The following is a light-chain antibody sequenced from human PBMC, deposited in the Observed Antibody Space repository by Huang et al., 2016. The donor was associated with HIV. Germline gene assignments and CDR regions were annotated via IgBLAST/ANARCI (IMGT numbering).Light chain of an antibody. J-gene: IGKJ2*01. V-gene: IGKV3-20*01. Sequence: PGEGASLSCRASQGVHNSYLAWYQQQPGQAPSLLIFGASNRATGVPHRFRGSEAGTDCTLIISVLDHEDFAVYYCQQYGTLPYTFGQGTKLEI. CDR2: GAS. CDR1: QGVHNSY. CDR3: QQYGTLPYT.